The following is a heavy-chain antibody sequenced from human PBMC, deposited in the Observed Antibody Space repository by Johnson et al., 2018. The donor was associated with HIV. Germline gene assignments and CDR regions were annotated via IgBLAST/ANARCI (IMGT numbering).Heavy chain of an antibody. CDR1: GFTFGDYA. D-gene: IGHD3-22*01. CDR2: ISSSGSTI. CDR3: ARAGVITGDAFDI. Sequence: VQLVESGGGLVQPGRSLRLSCTASGFTFGDYAMSWFRQAPGKGLEWVSYISSSGSTIYYADSVKGRFTISRHSATNSLHVQMNSLRAGDTAVYYCARAGVITGDAFDIWGQGTMVTVSS. J-gene: IGHJ3*02. V-gene: IGHV3-48*03.